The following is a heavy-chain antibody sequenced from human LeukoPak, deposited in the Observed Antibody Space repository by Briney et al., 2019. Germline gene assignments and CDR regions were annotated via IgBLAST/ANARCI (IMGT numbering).Heavy chain of an antibody. Sequence: GGSLRLSCAASGFTLRSYWMHWVRQAPGKGLVWVSSISSSSSYIYYADSVKGRFTISRDNAKNSLYLQMNSLRAEDTAVYYCARDPGYCSGGSCYFEHIWGQGTMVTVSS. D-gene: IGHD2-15*01. CDR3: ARDPGYCSGGSCYFEHI. CDR2: ISSSSSYI. J-gene: IGHJ3*02. V-gene: IGHV3-21*01. CDR1: GFTLRSYW.